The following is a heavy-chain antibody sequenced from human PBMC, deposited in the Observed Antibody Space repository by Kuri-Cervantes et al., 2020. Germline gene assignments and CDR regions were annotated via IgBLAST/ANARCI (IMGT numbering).Heavy chain of an antibody. D-gene: IGHD2-21*02. CDR1: GFTFSSYG. CDR2: INTVGSTT. Sequence: GESLKISCAASGFTFSSYGMHWVRQAPGKGLVWVSRINTVGSTTNYADSVKGRFTISRDNAKNTVSLQMNSLRAEDTAVYYCARVGVTDDYRGQGTRVTVSS. J-gene: IGHJ4*02. V-gene: IGHV3-74*01. CDR3: ARVGVTDDY.